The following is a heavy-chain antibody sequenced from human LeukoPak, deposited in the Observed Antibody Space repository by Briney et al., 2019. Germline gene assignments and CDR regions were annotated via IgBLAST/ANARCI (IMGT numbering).Heavy chain of an antibody. CDR2: VSNSGSGST. Sequence: SETVSLTCTVSGGSVNNYYWNWLGQPPGKGLEWIGYVSNSGSGSTNYNPSRDSRVSMSVETSKNQFSLKLSSVTAADTAVYYCARWNSGWYHFASWGPGTQVTVSS. J-gene: IGHJ5*01. V-gene: IGHV4-59*02. CDR1: GGSVNNYY. CDR3: ARWNSGWYHFAS. D-gene: IGHD6-19*01.